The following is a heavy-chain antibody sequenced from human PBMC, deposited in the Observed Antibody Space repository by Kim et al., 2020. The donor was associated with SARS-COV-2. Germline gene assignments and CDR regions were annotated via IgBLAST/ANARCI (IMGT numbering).Heavy chain of an antibody. J-gene: IGHJ3*02. CDR2: ISTTSGSI. D-gene: IGHD1-26*01. V-gene: IGHV3-48*04. Sequence: GGSLRLSCAVSGLTFSRYSMNWVRQAPGKGLEWVSYISTTSGSIYYADSVKGRFTISRDNAKNSLYLQMNSLRAEDTAVYYCVSGSYSNDAYDMWGQGT. CDR1: GLTFSRYS. CDR3: VSGSYSNDAYDM.